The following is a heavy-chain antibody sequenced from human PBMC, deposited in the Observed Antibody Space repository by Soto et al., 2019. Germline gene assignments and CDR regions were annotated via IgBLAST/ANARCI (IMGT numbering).Heavy chain of an antibody. CDR1: GGSISSGGYF. CDR2: IYHSGST. V-gene: IGHV4-30-2*01. D-gene: IGHD3-3*01. Sequence: SETLSLTCAVSGGSISSGGYFWSWIRQPPGKGLEWIGYIYHSGSTYYNPSLKSRVTISVDTSKNQFSLKLSSVTAADTAVYYCARVLRWQAGFDYWGQGTLVTVSS. CDR3: ARVLRWQAGFDY. J-gene: IGHJ4*02.